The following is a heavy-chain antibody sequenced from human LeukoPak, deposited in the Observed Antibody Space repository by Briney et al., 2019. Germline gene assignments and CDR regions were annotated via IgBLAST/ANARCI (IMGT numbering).Heavy chain of an antibody. CDR3: ARIRGHCSSTTCPNFDY. CDR2: IDGSSRYI. J-gene: IGHJ4*02. CDR1: GYSFSGYN. D-gene: IGHD2-2*01. Sequence: GGSLRLSCAASGYSFSGYNMNWVGQAPGKGLEWVSFIDGSSRYIYYADSVKGRFTISRDNTRNSLYLQMNSLRAEDTAVYYCARIRGHCSSTTCPNFDYWGQATLVTVSS. V-gene: IGHV3-21*01.